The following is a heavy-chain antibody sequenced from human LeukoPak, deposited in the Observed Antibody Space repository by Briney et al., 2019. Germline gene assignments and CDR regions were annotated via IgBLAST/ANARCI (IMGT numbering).Heavy chain of an antibody. CDR1: GYSFTSYW. CDR2: IYPGDSDT. D-gene: IGHD3-3*01. Sequence: GESLKISCKGSGYSFTSYWIGWVRQMPGKGLEWMGIIYPGDSDTRYSPSFQGQVTISADKSISTAYLQWSSLKASDTAMYYCARLTPFSYDFWSGYYTWPYYFDYWGQGTLVTVSS. CDR3: ARLTPFSYDFWSGYYTWPYYFDY. V-gene: IGHV5-51*01. J-gene: IGHJ4*02.